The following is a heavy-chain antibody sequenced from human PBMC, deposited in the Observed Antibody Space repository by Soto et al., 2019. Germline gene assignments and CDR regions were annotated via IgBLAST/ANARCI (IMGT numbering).Heavy chain of an antibody. CDR2: IWHDGKKK. CDR1: GFTFRSYG. J-gene: IGHJ4*02. V-gene: IGHV3-33*01. Sequence: QVQLVESGGGVVQPGRSLRLSCAVSGFTFRSYGMHWVRQAPGKGLEWVAVIWHDGKKKYYADSVKGRFTISRDNSKNTLSLQMDSLRAEDTAVYYCARDPGTDYPNDYWGQGTLVTVSS. CDR3: ARDPGTDYPNDY. D-gene: IGHD4-17*01.